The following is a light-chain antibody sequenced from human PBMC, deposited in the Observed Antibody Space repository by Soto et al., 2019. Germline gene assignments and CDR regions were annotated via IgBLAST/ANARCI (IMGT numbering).Light chain of an antibody. CDR3: CSYAGSVV. J-gene: IGLJ2*01. CDR2: EVN. V-gene: IGLV2-14*01. CDR1: SSDIGAYDY. Sequence: QSALTQPASLSGSPGQSITISCTGTSSDIGAYDYVSWFQQHPGKAPKLMISEVNNRPSGVSNRFSGSKSGNTAYLTISGLQAEDEADYYCCSYAGSVVFGGGTKLTVL.